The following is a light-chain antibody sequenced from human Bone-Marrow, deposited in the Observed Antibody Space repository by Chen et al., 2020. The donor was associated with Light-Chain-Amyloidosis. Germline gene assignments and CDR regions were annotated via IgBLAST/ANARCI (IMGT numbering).Light chain of an antibody. CDR1: SSDVGGANH. V-gene: IGLV2-14*01. CDR3: SSYTSTNTLV. CDR2: EVT. J-gene: IGLJ1*01. Sequence: QSALTQPASVSGSPGQSITISCTGTSSDVGGANHVSWYQQHPDKAPKLMIYEVTNRPPWVPALFCGAKSDNTASRNISALQTEDEADYFCSSYTSTNTLVFGSGTRVTVL.